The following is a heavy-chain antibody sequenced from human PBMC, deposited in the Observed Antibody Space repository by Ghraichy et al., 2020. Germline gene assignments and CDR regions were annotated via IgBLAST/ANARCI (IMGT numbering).Heavy chain of an antibody. CDR3: AREGRGAFDRYYYYYYGMDV. J-gene: IGHJ6*02. V-gene: IGHV1-2*04. CDR1: GYTFTGYY. D-gene: IGHD3-10*01. CDR2: INPNSGGT. Sequence: ASVKVSCKASGYTFTGYYMHWVRQAPGQGLEWMGWINPNSGGTNYAQKFQGWVTMTRDTSISTAYMELSRLRSDDTAVYYCAREGRGAFDRYYYYYYGMDVWGQGTTVTVSS.